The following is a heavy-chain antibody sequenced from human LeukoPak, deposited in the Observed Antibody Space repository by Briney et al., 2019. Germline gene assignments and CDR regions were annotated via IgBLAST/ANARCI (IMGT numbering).Heavy chain of an antibody. V-gene: IGHV1-69*04. J-gene: IGHJ4*02. D-gene: IGHD2-15*01. CDR3: ARDMGYMYCSGGSCYSE. Sequence: SVKVSCKASGYTFTGYYMHWVRQAPGQGLEWMGRIIPILGIANYAQKFQGRVTITADKSTSTAYMELSSLRSEDTAVYYCARDMGYMYCSGGSCYSEWGQGTLVTVSS. CDR1: GYTFTGYY. CDR2: IIPILGIA.